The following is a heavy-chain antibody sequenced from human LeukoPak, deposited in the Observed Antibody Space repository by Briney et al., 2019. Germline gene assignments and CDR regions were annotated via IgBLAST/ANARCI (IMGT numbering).Heavy chain of an antibody. J-gene: IGHJ5*02. D-gene: IGHD3-10*01. CDR1: GFTFEDYA. CDR2: ISGNSGSI. CDR3: AKEGGYYYGSGSYFRSFDP. V-gene: IGHV3-9*01. Sequence: HAGGSLRLSCAASGFTFEDYAIHWVRQAPGKGLEWVAGISGNSGSIGYVGSVKGRFTISRDNAKNSLYLQTNSLRAEDTALYYCAKEGGYYYGSGSYFRSFDPWGQGTLVTVSS.